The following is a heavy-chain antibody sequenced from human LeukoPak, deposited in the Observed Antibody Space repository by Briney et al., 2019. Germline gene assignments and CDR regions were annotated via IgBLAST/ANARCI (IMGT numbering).Heavy chain of an antibody. CDR1: GYSISSGYY. J-gene: IGHJ4*02. Sequence: PSETLSLTFTVSGYSISSGYYWGWIRQPPGKGLEWIGSIYHSGSTYYNPSLKSRVTISVDTSKNQFSLKLSSVTAADTAVYYCASETPAVGYWGQGTLVTVSS. CDR3: ASETPAVGY. V-gene: IGHV4-38-2*02. CDR2: IYHSGST.